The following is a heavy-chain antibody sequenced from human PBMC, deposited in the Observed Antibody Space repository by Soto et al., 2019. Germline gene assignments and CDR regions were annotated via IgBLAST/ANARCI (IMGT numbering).Heavy chain of an antibody. CDR3: ARYGITFGGVIVSPVDY. J-gene: IGHJ4*02. D-gene: IGHD3-16*02. V-gene: IGHV1-18*01. CDR1: GYTFTSYG. CDR2: ISAYNGNT. Sequence: ASVKVSCKASGYTFTSYGISWVRQAPGQGLEWMGWISAYNGNTNYAQKLQGRVTMTTDTSTRTAYMELRSLRSDDTAVYYCARYGITFGGVIVSPVDYWGQGTLVTVSS.